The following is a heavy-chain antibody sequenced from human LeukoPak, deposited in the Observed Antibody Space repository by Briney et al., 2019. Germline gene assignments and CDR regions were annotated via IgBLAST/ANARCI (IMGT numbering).Heavy chain of an antibody. Sequence: PGTSLRLSCAASGFTFTNYGMHWVRQAPGKGLEWVAVISTDGSTTYCADSVKGRFTVSRDNSKNTLYLQMDSLRTEDTAVYYCAKKVDGGSATSGMDVWGQGTTVTVSS. J-gene: IGHJ6*02. CDR1: GFTFTNYG. CDR2: ISTDGSTT. D-gene: IGHD3-16*01. V-gene: IGHV3-30*18. CDR3: AKKVDGGSATSGMDV.